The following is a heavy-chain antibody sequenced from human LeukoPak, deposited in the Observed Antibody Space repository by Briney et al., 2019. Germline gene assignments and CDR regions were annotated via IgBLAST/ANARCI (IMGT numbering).Heavy chain of an antibody. J-gene: IGHJ5*02. D-gene: IGHD3-3*01. CDR1: GHTFTSYY. CDR3: ARDTRPPYYDFWSGYYTGGGYNWFDP. CDR2: INPSGGST. Sequence: GASVKVSCKASGHTFTSYYMHWVRQAPGQGLEWMGIINPSGGSTSYAQKFQGRVTMTRDTSTSTVYMELSSLRSEDTAVYYCARDTRPPYYDFWSGYYTGGGYNWFDPWGQGTLVTVSS. V-gene: IGHV1-46*01.